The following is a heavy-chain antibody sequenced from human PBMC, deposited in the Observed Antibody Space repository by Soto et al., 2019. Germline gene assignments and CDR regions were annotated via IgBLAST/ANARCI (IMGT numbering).Heavy chain of an antibody. V-gene: IGHV3-72*01. J-gene: IGHJ2*01. D-gene: IGHD3-22*01. CDR3: VRDYYDRCISSGWYFDP. Sequence: EVELVESGGGLVQPGGSLRLSCAASGFILSDHYMEWVRQAPGKGLEWVGCIRSKGSNSTTEYAASVKGRFIISRDDSKNSLYLQMNSLKNDDTAVYYCVRDYYDRCISSGWYFDPWGRGTLVTVSS. CDR2: IRSKGSNSTT. CDR1: GFILSDHY.